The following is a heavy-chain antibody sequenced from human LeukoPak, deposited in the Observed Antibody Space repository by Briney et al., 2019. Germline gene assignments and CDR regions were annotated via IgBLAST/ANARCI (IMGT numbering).Heavy chain of an antibody. D-gene: IGHD5-18*01. J-gene: IGHJ4*02. V-gene: IGHV4-59*01. Sequence: KRSETLSLTCTVSGGSISSYYWSWIRQPPGKGLEWIGYIYYSGSTNYNPSLKGRVTISVDTSKNQFPLKLSSVTAADTAVYYCARGARGYSYGHFDYWGQGTLVTVSS. CDR1: GGSISSYY. CDR2: IYYSGST. CDR3: ARGARGYSYGHFDY.